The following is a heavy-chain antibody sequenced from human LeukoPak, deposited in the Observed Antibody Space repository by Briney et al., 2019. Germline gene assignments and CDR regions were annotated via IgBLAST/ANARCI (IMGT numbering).Heavy chain of an antibody. V-gene: IGHV3-48*04. J-gene: IGHJ1*01. D-gene: IGHD3-22*01. Sequence: GGSLRLSCAASGFTFSSYSMNWVRQAPGKGLEWVSYISSSSSTIYYADSVKARFTISRDNAKNPLYLQMNSLRAEDTAVHYCARDIYYDSSGYHGSVYWGQGPLVPVSS. CDR2: ISSSSSTI. CDR3: ARDIYYDSSGYHGSVY. CDR1: GFTFSSYS.